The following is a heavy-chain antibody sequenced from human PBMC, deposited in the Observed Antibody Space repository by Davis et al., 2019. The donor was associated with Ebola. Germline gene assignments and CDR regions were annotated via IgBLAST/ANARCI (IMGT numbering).Heavy chain of an antibody. J-gene: IGHJ5*02. CDR3: ARGVGDGPGWFDP. V-gene: IGHV4-59*08. CDR2: IYYSGST. D-gene: IGHD5-24*01. Sequence: SETLSLTCTVSGGSISSYYWSWIRQPPGKGLEWIGYIYYSGSTNYNPSLKSRVTISVDTSKNQFSLKLSSVTAADTAVYYCARGVGDGPGWFDPWGQGTLVTVSS. CDR1: GGSISSYY.